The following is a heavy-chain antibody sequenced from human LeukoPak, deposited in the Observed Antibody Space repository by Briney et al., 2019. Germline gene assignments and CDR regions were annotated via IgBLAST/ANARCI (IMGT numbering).Heavy chain of an antibody. V-gene: IGHV1-18*01. CDR3: ARYLVDQQLGISWFDP. J-gene: IGHJ5*02. CDR1: GYTFTSYG. Sequence: GASVKVSCKASGYTFTSYGISWVRQAPGQGLEWMGWISAYNGNTNYAQKLQGRVTMTTDTSTSTAYMELSSLRSEDTAVYYCARYLVDQQLGISWFDPWGQGTLVTVSS. D-gene: IGHD6-13*01. CDR2: ISAYNGNT.